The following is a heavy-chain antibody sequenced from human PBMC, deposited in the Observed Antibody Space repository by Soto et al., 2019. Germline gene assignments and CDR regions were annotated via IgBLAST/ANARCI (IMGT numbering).Heavy chain of an antibody. D-gene: IGHD3-3*01. Sequence: PGGSLRLSCAASGFTFSSYGMHWVRQAPGKGLEWVAVISYDGSNKYYADSVKGRFTISRDNSKNTLYLQMNSLRAEDTALYYCAKDLWDFWSGYSPIDYWGQGTLVTVSS. CDR3: AKDLWDFWSGYSPIDY. V-gene: IGHV3-30*18. CDR2: ISYDGSNK. CDR1: GFTFSSYG. J-gene: IGHJ4*02.